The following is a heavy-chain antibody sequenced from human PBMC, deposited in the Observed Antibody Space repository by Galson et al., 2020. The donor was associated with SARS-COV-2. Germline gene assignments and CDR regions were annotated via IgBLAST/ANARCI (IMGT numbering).Heavy chain of an antibody. D-gene: IGHD6-19*01. CDR2: FDPEEGET. V-gene: IGHV1-24*01. CDR1: GYTLTELS. CDR3: ATSFAVYTVVYYCYEGMGV. Sequence: ASVKVSCKVSGYTLTELSMHWVRQAPGKGLEWMVGFDPEEGETIYAQKIQGRVTMTEDTSTATAYRELSSLSSEDTAVYYCATSFAVYTVVYYCYEGMGVWAKGPRSRSPQ. J-gene: IGHJ6*01.